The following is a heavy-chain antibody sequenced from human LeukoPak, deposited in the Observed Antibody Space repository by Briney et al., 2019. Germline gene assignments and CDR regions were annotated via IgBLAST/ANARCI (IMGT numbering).Heavy chain of an antibody. D-gene: IGHD5-18*01. CDR1: GGSFSGYY. Sequence: SETLSLTCAVYGGSFSGYYWSWIRQPPGKGLEWIGEINHSGSTNYNPSLKSRVTISVDTSKNQFSLRLSSVTAADTAVYYCARDQPRDTAMVHNWFDPWGQGTLVTVSS. J-gene: IGHJ5*02. CDR3: ARDQPRDTAMVHNWFDP. V-gene: IGHV4-34*01. CDR2: INHSGST.